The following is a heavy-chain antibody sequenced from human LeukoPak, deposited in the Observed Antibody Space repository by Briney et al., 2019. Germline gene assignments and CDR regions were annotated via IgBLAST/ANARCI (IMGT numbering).Heavy chain of an antibody. J-gene: IGHJ4*02. Sequence: GGSLRLSCAASGFTFSSYEMNWVRQAPGKGLEWVSYISSSGSTIYYADSVKGRFTISRDNAKNSLYLQMNSLRAEDTAVYYCARDSTNYDILTGYYNVPFDYWGQGTLVTVSS. CDR3: ARDSTNYDILTGYYNVPFDY. V-gene: IGHV3-48*03. CDR2: ISSSGSTI. D-gene: IGHD3-9*01. CDR1: GFTFSSYE.